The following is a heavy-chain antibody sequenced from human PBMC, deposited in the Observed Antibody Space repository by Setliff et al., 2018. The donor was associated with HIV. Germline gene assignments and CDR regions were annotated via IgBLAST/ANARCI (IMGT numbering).Heavy chain of an antibody. CDR1: GFTFDDYA. J-gene: IGHJ4*02. D-gene: IGHD3-10*01. Sequence: PGGSLRLSCAASGFTFDDYAMHWVRQAPGKGLEWVSGISWNSGSIGYADSVKGRFTISRDNAKNSLYLQMNSLRAEDTALYYCAKDGGVRGNYFDYWGQGTLVTVSS. V-gene: IGHV3-9*01. CDR2: ISWNSGSI. CDR3: AKDGGVRGNYFDY.